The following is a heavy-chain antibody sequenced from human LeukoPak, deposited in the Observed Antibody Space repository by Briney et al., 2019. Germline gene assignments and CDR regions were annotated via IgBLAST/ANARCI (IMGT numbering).Heavy chain of an antibody. J-gene: IGHJ4*02. CDR1: GGTFSSYA. V-gene: IGHV1-69*13. CDR3: ARSRDDFWSGYIDY. Sequence: ASVKVSCKASGGTFSSYAISWVRQAPGQGLEWMGGIIPIFGTANYAQKFQGRVTITADESTSTAYMELSSLRSEDTAVYYCARSRDDFWSGYIDYWGQGTLVTVSS. CDR2: IIPIFGTA. D-gene: IGHD3-3*01.